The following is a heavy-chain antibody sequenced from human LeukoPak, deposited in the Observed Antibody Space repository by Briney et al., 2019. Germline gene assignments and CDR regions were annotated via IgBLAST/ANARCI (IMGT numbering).Heavy chain of an antibody. CDR3: ARDSTVVGVRVLDY. Sequence: SETLSLTCTVSGGSLSSSDYHWGWIRQPPGKGLEWIGSMYYGGSTYYNPSLKSRVTMSVDTSKNQFSLKLSSVTAAGTAVYYCARDSTVVGVRVLDYWGQGTLVSVSS. D-gene: IGHD2-21*01. CDR1: GGSLSSSDYH. V-gene: IGHV4-39*07. J-gene: IGHJ4*02. CDR2: MYYGGST.